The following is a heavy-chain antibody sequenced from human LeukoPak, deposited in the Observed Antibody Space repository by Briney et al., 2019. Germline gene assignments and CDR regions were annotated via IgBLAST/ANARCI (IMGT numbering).Heavy chain of an antibody. CDR3: ARDLLEWPDAFDI. CDR2: IYHSGST. Sequence: PSETLSLICAVSGGSISSSNWWSWVRQPPGKGLEWIGEIYHSGSTNYNPSLKSRVTISVDKSKNQFSLKLSSVTAADTAVYYCARDLLEWPDAFDIWGQGTMVTVSS. D-gene: IGHD3-3*01. J-gene: IGHJ3*02. CDR1: GGSISSSNW. V-gene: IGHV4-4*02.